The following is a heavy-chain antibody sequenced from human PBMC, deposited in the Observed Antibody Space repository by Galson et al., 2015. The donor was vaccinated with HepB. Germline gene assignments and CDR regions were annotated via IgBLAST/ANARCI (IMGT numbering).Heavy chain of an antibody. CDR1: GGSISSGGYS. D-gene: IGHD2-2*01. J-gene: IGHJ3*02. CDR2: IYHSGST. Sequence: LSLTCAVSGGSISSGGYSWSWIRQPPGKGLEWIGYIYHSGSTYYNPSLKSRVTISVDRSKNQFSLKLSSVTAADTAVYYCGGQTSHQLLLTQGAFDIWGQGTMVTVSS. V-gene: IGHV4-30-2*01. CDR3: GGQTSHQLLLTQGAFDI.